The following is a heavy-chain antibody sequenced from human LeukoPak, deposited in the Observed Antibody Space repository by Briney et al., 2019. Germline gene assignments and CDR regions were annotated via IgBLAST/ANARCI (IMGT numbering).Heavy chain of an antibody. Sequence: GGSLRLSCAASGFTFSSYAMHWVRQAPGKGLEWVAVISYDGSNKYYADSVKGRFTISRDNSKNTLYLQMNSLRAEDTAVYYCAEDSRGSSAWNHWGQGTLVTVSS. CDR2: ISYDGSNK. CDR3: AEDSRGSSAWNH. CDR1: GFTFSSYA. J-gene: IGHJ5*02. V-gene: IGHV3-30*04. D-gene: IGHD6-19*01.